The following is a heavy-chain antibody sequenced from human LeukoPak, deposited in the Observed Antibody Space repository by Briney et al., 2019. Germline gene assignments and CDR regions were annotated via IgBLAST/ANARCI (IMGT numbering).Heavy chain of an antibody. CDR3: AKDRTPAAVTGTLGY. V-gene: IGHV3-9*01. J-gene: IGHJ4*02. CDR2: ISWNSGNI. CDR1: GFTFDDYG. D-gene: IGHD6-19*01. Sequence: GGSLRLSCEASGFTFDDYGMHWVRQAPGKGLEWVSGISWNSGNIDYADSVKGRFTISRDNAKNSLYLQMNSLRAEDTALYYCAKDRTPAAVTGTLGYWGQGTLVTVSS.